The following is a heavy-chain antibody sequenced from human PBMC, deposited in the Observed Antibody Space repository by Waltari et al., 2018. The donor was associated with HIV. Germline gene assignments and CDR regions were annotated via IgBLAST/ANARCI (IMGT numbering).Heavy chain of an antibody. CDR1: GIPFSTYE. J-gene: IGHJ4*02. CDR2: ISSSGSTI. CDR3: ARDGSSYYGLDY. D-gene: IGHD1-26*01. V-gene: IGHV3-48*03. Sequence: EVQLVESGGGLVQPGGSLSLSCAASGIPFSTYEMTWVRQAPGKVLEWVSYISSSGSTIYYADSVKGRFTISRDNAKNSLYLQMNSLRAEDTAVYFCARDGSSYYGLDYWGRGTLVTVSS.